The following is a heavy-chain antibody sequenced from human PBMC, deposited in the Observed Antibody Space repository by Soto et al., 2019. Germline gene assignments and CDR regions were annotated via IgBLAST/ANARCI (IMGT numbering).Heavy chain of an antibody. CDR2: IYNSEST. Sequence: QVQLQESCPGLVKPSQTLSLTCTVSGGYISSGDYYWRWIRQHPGKGLAWIGYIYNSESTSYNPSLKRRVNISVDTSKNQFSLKLISVTVADTAVYYCASQDCSGYLGWFDPWGQGTLVTVSP. D-gene: IGHD3-22*01. V-gene: IGHV4-31*03. CDR1: GGYISSGDYY. CDR3: ASQDCSGYLGWFDP. J-gene: IGHJ5*02.